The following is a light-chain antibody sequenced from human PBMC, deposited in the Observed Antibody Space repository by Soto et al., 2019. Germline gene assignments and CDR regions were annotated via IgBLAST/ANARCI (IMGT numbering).Light chain of an antibody. Sequence: QPVLTQPPSASGSPGQSVTISCTGTSSDVGGYNYVSWYQQHPGKAPKLMIYEVSKRPSGVPDRFSGSKSGNTASLTVSGLRAEDEADYYCSSYAGSNNVVFGGGTKVTVL. J-gene: IGLJ2*01. CDR2: EVS. CDR1: SSDVGGYNY. V-gene: IGLV2-8*01. CDR3: SSYAGSNNVV.